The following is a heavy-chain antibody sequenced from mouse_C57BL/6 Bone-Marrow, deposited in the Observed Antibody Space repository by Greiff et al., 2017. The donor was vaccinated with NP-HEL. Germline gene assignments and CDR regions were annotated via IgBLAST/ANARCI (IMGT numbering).Heavy chain of an antibody. Sequence: EVKLQESGPGLAKPSQTLSLTCSVTGYSITSDYWNWIRKFPGNKLEYMGYISYSGSTYYNPSLKSRISITRDTSKNQYYLQLNAVTTEDTATYYCARYNYYGSSSYAMDYWGQGTSVTVSS. CDR2: ISYSGST. V-gene: IGHV3-8*01. J-gene: IGHJ4*01. D-gene: IGHD1-1*01. CDR1: GYSITSDY. CDR3: ARYNYYGSSSYAMDY.